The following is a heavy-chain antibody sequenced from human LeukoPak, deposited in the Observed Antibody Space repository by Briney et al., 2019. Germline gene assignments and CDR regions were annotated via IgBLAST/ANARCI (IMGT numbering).Heavy chain of an antibody. CDR3: ASSVVVTAIPPKRDAFDI. CDR2: INPSGGST. J-gene: IGHJ3*02. Sequence: ASVKVSCKASGYTSTSYYMHWVRQGPGQGLEWMGIINPSGGSTSYAQKFQGRVTMTRDTSTSTVYMELSSLRSEDTAVYYCASSVVVTAIPPKRDAFDIWGQGIMVTVSS. D-gene: IGHD2-21*02. V-gene: IGHV1-46*01. CDR1: GYTSTSYY.